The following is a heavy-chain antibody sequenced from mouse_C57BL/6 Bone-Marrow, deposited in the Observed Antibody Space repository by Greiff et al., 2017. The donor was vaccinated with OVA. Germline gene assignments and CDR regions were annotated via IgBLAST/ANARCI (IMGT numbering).Heavy chain of an antibody. J-gene: IGHJ4*01. V-gene: IGHV1-63*01. CDR3: ARSYYGSSENAMDY. Sequence: QVQLQQSGAELVRPGTSVKMSCKASGYTFTNYWIGWAKQRPGHGLEWIGDIYPGGGYTNYNEKFKGKATLTADKSSSTAYMQFSSLTSEDSAIYYCARSYYGSSENAMDYWGQGTSVTVSS. CDR2: IYPGGGYT. D-gene: IGHD1-1*01. CDR1: GYTFTNYW.